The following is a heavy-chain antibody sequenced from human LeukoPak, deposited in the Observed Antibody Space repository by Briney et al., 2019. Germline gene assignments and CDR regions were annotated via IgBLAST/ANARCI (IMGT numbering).Heavy chain of an antibody. CDR2: ISSSSSTI. Sequence: PGGSLRLSCAASGFTSSSYSMNWVRQAPGKGLEWVSYISSSSSTIYYADSVKGRFTISRDNAKNSLYLQMNSLRAEDTAVYYCARDGDYGDYVMDYWGQGTLVTVS. CDR1: GFTSSSYS. CDR3: ARDGDYGDYVMDY. V-gene: IGHV3-48*01. J-gene: IGHJ4*02. D-gene: IGHD4-17*01.